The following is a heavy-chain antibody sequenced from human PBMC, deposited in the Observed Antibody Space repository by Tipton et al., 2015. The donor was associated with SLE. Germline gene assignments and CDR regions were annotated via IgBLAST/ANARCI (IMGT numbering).Heavy chain of an antibody. CDR2: IYTSGST. CDR1: GGSISSYY. D-gene: IGHD3-9*01. Sequence: TLSLTCTVSGGSISSYYWSWIRQPAGKGLEWIGRIYTSGSTNYNPSLKSRVTMSVDTSKNQFSLKLSSVTAADTAVYYCARDSYDILTGQISDAFDIWGQGTMVTVSS. V-gene: IGHV4-4*07. J-gene: IGHJ3*02. CDR3: ARDSYDILTGQISDAFDI.